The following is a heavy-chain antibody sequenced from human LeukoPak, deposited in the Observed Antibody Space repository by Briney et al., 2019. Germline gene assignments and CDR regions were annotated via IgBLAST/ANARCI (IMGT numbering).Heavy chain of an antibody. J-gene: IGHJ4*02. CDR3: ARDVGKQLVREDLFDY. V-gene: IGHV1-2*02. CDR2: INPNSGGT. Sequence: ASVKVSCKASGGTFSSYAISWVRQAPGQGLEWMGWINPNSGGTNYAQKFQGRVTMTRDTSISTAYMELSRLRSDDTAVYYCARDVGKQLVREDLFDYWGQGTLVTVSS. CDR1: GGTFSSYA. D-gene: IGHD6-6*01.